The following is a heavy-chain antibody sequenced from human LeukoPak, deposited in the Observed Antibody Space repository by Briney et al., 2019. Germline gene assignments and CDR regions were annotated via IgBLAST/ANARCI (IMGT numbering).Heavy chain of an antibody. D-gene: IGHD2-2*01. CDR3: ARVVDCSSTSCYLDAFDI. V-gene: IGHV4-59*01. J-gene: IGHJ3*02. Sequence: PSETLSLTCTVSGGSISSYYWSWIRQPPGKGLEWIGYIYYSGSTNYNPSLKSRVTISVDTSKNQFSLKLSPVTAADTAVYYCARVVDCSSTSCYLDAFDIWGQGTMVTVSS. CDR1: GGSISSYY. CDR2: IYYSGST.